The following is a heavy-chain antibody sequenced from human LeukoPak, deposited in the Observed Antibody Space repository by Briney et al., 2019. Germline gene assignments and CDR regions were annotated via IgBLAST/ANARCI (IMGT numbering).Heavy chain of an antibody. D-gene: IGHD1-1*01. Sequence: GASVKVSCKVSGYTLTELSMHWVRQAPGKGLEWMGGFDPEDGETIYAQKFQGRVTMTEDTSTDTAYMELSSLRSEDTAVYYCATVGNGSDAFDIWGQGTMVTVSS. CDR3: ATVGNGSDAFDI. V-gene: IGHV1-24*01. CDR2: FDPEDGET. CDR1: GYTLTELS. J-gene: IGHJ3*02.